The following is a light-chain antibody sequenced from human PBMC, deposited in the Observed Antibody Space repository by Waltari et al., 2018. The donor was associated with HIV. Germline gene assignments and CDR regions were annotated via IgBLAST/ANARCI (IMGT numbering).Light chain of an antibody. J-gene: IGKJ3*01. CDR1: QTVNSN. V-gene: IGKV3D-15*01. CDR3: QQYDNWLGP. Sequence: STRCPVTLSLSPGATVHLSSRASQTVNSNLAWYQQKLGQAPRLIFYDASTRAPRTPARFSGSGSGTEFTLTVSSPQPEDFAVYYCQQYDNWLGPFGPGTKV. CDR2: DAS.